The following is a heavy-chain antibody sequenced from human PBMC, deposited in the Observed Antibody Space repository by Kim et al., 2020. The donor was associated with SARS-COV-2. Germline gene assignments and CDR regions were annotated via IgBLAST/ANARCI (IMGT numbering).Heavy chain of an antibody. D-gene: IGHD3-22*01. CDR3: TTVLWYYDSSGYSNDAFDI. J-gene: IGHJ3*02. CDR1: GFTFSNAW. Sequence: GGSLRLSCAASGFTFSNAWMSWVRQAPEKGLEWVGRIKRKTDGGTTDYAAPVKGRFTISRDDSKNTLYLQMDSLKTEDTAVYYCTTVLWYYDSSGYSNDAFDIWGQGTMVTVSS. CDR2: IKRKTDGGTT. V-gene: IGHV3-15*01.